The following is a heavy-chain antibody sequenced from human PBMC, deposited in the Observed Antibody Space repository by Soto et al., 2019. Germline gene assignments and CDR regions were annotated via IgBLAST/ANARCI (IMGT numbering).Heavy chain of an antibody. V-gene: IGHV2-5*02. Sequence: QITLKESGPTLVKPTQNLTLTCSFSGFSLSTTGVGVGWIRQSPGKALEWLAIIYWDNDKRYSPSLKSRVTITKDTSKNQVVLTVTNMDPVDTGTSYCARSLWFGELHWGQGALVTVSS. CDR3: ARSLWFGELH. CDR1: GFSLSTTGVG. J-gene: IGHJ4*02. D-gene: IGHD3-10*01. CDR2: IYWDNDK.